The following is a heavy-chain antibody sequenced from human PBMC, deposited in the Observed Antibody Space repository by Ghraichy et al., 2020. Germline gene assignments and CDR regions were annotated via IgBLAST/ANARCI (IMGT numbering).Heavy chain of an antibody. CDR2: TYYRSKWYN. V-gene: IGHV6-1*01. CDR3: AREAALSYSSGWYGGPGNLDS. CDR1: GDSVSSNSAA. J-gene: IGHJ4*02. D-gene: IGHD6-19*01. Sequence: SETLSLTCAISGDSVSSNSAAWNWIRQSPSRGLEWLGRTYYRSKWYNDYAVSVKSRITINPDTSKNQFSLQLNSVTPEDTAVYYCAREAALSYSSGWYGGPGNLDSWGQGTLVTVSS.